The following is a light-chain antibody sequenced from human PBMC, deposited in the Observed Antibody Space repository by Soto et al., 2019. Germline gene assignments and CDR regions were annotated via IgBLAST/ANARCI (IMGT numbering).Light chain of an antibody. V-gene: IGKV3-20*01. CDR3: QQCDGSPRLT. CDR1: QSVSSSY. Sequence: EIVLTQSQGTLSLYPGERATLSCRASQSVSSSYLAWYQQKPGQAPRLLIHGASIRATGIPDRISGSGSGTDFTLTISRLEPEDFVVYYCQQCDGSPRLTCGGGTKLEIK. CDR2: GAS. J-gene: IGKJ4*01.